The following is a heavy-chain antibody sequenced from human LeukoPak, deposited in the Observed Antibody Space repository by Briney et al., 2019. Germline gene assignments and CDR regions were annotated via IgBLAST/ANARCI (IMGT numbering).Heavy chain of an antibody. D-gene: IGHD3-10*01. CDR1: GYSFTSYW. CDR3: ARTYYYGSGSYSPDY. V-gene: IGHV1-18*04. Sequence: GESLKISCKGSGYSFTSYWIGWVRQAPGQGLEWMGWISAYNGNTNYAQKLQGRVTMTTDTSTSTAYMELRSLRSDDTAVYYCARTYYYGSGSYSPDYWGQGTLVTVSS. CDR2: ISAYNGNT. J-gene: IGHJ4*02.